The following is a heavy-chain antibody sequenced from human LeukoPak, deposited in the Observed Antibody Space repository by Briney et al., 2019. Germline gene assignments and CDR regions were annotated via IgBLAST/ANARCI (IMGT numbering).Heavy chain of an antibody. CDR3: ARDRGMSSSYFDC. CDR1: GGSITRDY. V-gene: IGHV4-59*01. Sequence: SETLSLTCSVSGGSITRDYWSWIRQPPGQGLEWIGYIYDSGNTNYNPSLKSRATISRDTSKNQFSLRLTCVAAADTAVYYCARDRGMSSSYFDCWGQGTLVTVSS. J-gene: IGHJ4*02. D-gene: IGHD6-6*01. CDR2: IYDSGNT.